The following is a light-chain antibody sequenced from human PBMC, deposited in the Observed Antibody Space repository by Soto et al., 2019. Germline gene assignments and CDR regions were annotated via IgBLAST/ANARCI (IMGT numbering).Light chain of an antibody. Sequence: QSVLTQPPSASGTPGQRVTISCSGSSSNIGSNTLNWYQQLPGRAPHLLIYSNNQLPSGVPDRFSGSKSCASASLAISGRQSEEEADYYCSAWYASRNGNVFGTGTQLTVL. V-gene: IGLV1-44*01. J-gene: IGLJ1*01. CDR3: SAWYASRNGNV. CDR2: SNN. CDR1: SSNIGSNT.